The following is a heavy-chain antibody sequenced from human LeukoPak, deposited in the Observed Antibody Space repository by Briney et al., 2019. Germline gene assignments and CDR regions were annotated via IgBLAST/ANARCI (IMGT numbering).Heavy chain of an antibody. CDR3: ARGPLSYYYDSSGYYYGDP. J-gene: IGHJ5*02. CDR2: INPSGGST. Sequence: ASVKVSCKASGGTFISYAISWVRQAPGQGLEWMGIINPSGGSTSYAQKFQGRVTMTRDMSTSTVYMELSSLRSEDTAVYYCARGPLSYYYDSSGYYYGDPWGQGTLVTVSS. V-gene: IGHV1-46*01. D-gene: IGHD3-22*01. CDR1: GGTFISYA.